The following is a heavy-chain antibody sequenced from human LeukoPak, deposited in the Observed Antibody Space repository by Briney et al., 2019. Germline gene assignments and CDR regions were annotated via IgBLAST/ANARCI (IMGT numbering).Heavy chain of an antibody. D-gene: IGHD2-15*01. CDR2: TYYRSKWYN. CDR3: ARDQGYCSAGSCYHFDC. Sequence: SQTLSLTCAISGDSVSSNSAAWNWIRQSLSRGLEWLGRTYYRSKWYNDYAVSVKSRITINPDTSKNQFSLQLNSVTPEDTAVYYCARDQGYCSAGSCYHFDCWGQGTLVTVSS. CDR1: GDSVSSNSAA. V-gene: IGHV6-1*01. J-gene: IGHJ4*02.